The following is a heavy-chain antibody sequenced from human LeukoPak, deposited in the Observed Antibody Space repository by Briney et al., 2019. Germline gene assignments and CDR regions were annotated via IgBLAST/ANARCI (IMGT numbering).Heavy chain of an antibody. J-gene: IGHJ4*02. CDR3: ARDYYGSGSYYN. CDR2: ISSSSTYI. CDR1: GFNFSNYN. V-gene: IGHV3-21*01. Sequence: PGGSLRLSCAASGFNFSNYNMNWVRQAPGKGLEWVSSISSSSTYISYADSVKGRFAISRDNAKNSLYLQMNSLRAEDTAVYYCARDYYGSGSYYNWGQGTLVTVSS. D-gene: IGHD3-10*01.